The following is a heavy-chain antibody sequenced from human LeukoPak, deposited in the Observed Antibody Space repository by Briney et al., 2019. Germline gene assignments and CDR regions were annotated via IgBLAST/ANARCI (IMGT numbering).Heavy chain of an antibody. CDR2: ISAYNGNT. CDR3: ARRLGYCSSTSCPSDY. CDR1: GYTFTSYG. Sequence: ASVKVSCEASGYTFTSYGISWVRQAPGQGLEWMGWISAYNGNTNYAQKLQGRVTMTTDTSTSTAYMELRSLRSDDTAVYYCARRLGYCSSTSCPSDYWGQGTLVTVSS. D-gene: IGHD2-2*01. J-gene: IGHJ4*02. V-gene: IGHV1-18*01.